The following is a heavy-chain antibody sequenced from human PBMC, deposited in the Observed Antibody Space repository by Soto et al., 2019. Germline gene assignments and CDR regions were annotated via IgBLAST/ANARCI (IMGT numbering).Heavy chain of an antibody. D-gene: IGHD2-2*01. V-gene: IGHV3-23*01. CDR2: ISDSGGST. CDR1: GFTFSSYA. Sequence: HPGGSLRLSCAASGFTFSSYAMSWVRQAPGKGLEWVSAISDSGGSTYYADSVKGRFTISRDNSKNTLYLQMNSLRAEDTAVYYCAKANRRVVSVAPNWFDPWGQGTLVTVSS. J-gene: IGHJ5*02. CDR3: AKANRRVVSVAPNWFDP.